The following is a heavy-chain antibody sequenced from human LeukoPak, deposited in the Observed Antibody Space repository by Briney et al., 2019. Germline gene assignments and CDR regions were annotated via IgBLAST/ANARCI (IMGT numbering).Heavy chain of an antibody. Sequence: ASVKVSCKASGYTFTSYGISWVRQAPGQGLEWMGWISAYNGNTNYAQKLQGRVTMTTDTSTSTAYMELRSLRSEDTAVYYCARETIFGVVILRYYYYGMDVWGQGTTVTVSS. D-gene: IGHD3-3*01. CDR1: GYTFTSYG. J-gene: IGHJ6*02. CDR3: ARETIFGVVILRYYYYGMDV. CDR2: ISAYNGNT. V-gene: IGHV1-18*01.